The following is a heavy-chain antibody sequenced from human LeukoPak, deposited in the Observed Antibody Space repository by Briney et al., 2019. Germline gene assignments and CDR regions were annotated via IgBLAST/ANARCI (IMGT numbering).Heavy chain of an antibody. V-gene: IGHV3-72*01. CDR3: AREGVSSSSRGAYYYYMDV. CDR2: TRNKANSYTT. J-gene: IGHJ6*03. CDR1: GFTFSDHY. Sequence: PGGSLRLSCAASGFTFSDHYMDWVRQAPGKGLEWVGRTRNKANSYTTEYAASVKGRFTISRDDSKNSLYLQMNSLKTEDTAVYYCAREGVSSSSRGAYYYYMDVWGKGTTVIVSS. D-gene: IGHD6-6*01.